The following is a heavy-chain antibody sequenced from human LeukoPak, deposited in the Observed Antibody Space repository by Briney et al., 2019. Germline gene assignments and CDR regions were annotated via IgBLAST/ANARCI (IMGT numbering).Heavy chain of an antibody. CDR1: GFTFSNYG. Sequence: PGGSLRLSCAASGFTFSNYGMHWVRQAPGKGLEWVAVISYDGSNKYYADSVKGRFTISRDNSKNTLYLQMNSLRAEDTAVYYCARDQSRREGSYYIILDYWGQGSLVTVSS. CDR3: ARDQSRREGSYYIILDY. J-gene: IGHJ4*02. CDR2: ISYDGSNK. D-gene: IGHD1-26*01. V-gene: IGHV3-30*03.